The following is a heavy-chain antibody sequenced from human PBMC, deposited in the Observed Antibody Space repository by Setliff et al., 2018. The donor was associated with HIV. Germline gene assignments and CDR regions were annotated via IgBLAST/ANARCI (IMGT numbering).Heavy chain of an antibody. CDR1: GYTFTGYY. D-gene: IGHD3-10*01. CDR3: AKVASVTMIRGALGT. CDR2: INPNSGGT. V-gene: IGHV1-2*02. J-gene: IGHJ5*02. Sequence: ASVKVSCKAVGYTFTGYYMHWVRQAPGQGLKWMGWINPNSGGTNYAQSFHDRVIMTRDTSITTAYMDLTRLKSDDTAVYYCAKVASVTMIRGALGTWGQGTLVTVSS.